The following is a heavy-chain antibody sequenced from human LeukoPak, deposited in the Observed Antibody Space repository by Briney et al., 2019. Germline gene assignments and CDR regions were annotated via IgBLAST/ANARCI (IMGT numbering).Heavy chain of an antibody. CDR3: ARPRTRYNDFWSGYVH. V-gene: IGHV4-34*01. D-gene: IGHD3-3*01. J-gene: IGHJ4*02. CDR2: INHSGST. Sequence: SGTLSLTCAVSGGSFSGYYWSWIRQPPGKGLEWIGEINHSGSTNYIPSLKCRITISVDTSNNQFTLKLSPMTTADTAVYYWARPRTRYNDFWSGYVHWGQGTLVTVSS. CDR1: GGSFSGYY.